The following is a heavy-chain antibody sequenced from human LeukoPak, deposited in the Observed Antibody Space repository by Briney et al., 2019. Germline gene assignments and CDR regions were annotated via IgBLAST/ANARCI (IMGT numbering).Heavy chain of an antibody. Sequence: PGGSLRLSCAVSGFTFDDYAMHWVRQAPGKGLEWVSSISWNSGSIGYADSVKGRFTISRDNAKNSLYLQMNSLRAEDTAVYYCARDRESGDYWGQGTLVTVSS. CDR1: GFTFDDYA. J-gene: IGHJ4*02. CDR3: ARDRESGDY. CDR2: ISWNSGSI. V-gene: IGHV3-9*01.